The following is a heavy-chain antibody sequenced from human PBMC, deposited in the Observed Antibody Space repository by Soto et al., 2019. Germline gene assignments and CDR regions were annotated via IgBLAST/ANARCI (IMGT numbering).Heavy chain of an antibody. CDR3: ARGDGYTFDY. D-gene: IGHD5-12*01. CDR1: GYTFVSYE. Sequence: QVQLVQSGAEVKKPGASVKVSCKASGYTFVSYEINWVRQATGQGPEWMGWMNPNSGNTGYEQKVQGRVPMNTNTSISTAYMELSSLRSDDTDVYSCARGDGYTFDYWGQGNLITVSS. V-gene: IGHV1-8*01. J-gene: IGHJ4*02. CDR2: MNPNSGNT.